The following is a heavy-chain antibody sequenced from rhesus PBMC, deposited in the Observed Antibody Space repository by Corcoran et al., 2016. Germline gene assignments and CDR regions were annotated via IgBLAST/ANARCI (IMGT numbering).Heavy chain of an antibody. V-gene: IGHV1-111*02. CDR3: ATDRKYCSSTYCSSDY. CDR1: GYTFTDYY. D-gene: IGHD2-15*01. J-gene: IGHJ4*01. CDR2: VDPEEGEA. Sequence: EVQLVQSGAEVKKPGASVKISCKASGYTFTDYYLHWVRQAPGKGLEWMGRVDPEEGEAIHAQKFQDRVTITADTSTDTAYMELSSLRSEDTAVYYCATDRKYCSSTYCSSDYWGQGVLVTVSS.